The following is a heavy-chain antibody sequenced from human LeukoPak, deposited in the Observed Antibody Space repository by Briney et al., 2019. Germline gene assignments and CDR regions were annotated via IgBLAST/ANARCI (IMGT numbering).Heavy chain of an antibody. V-gene: IGHV3-48*02. Sequence: PGGSLRLSCAASGFNFSRYGMNWVRQAPGKGLEWLSYISSTSNTIYYADSVKGRFIISRDNAKNSLYLQMNSLRDEDTAVFYCARDGYDVLTGYPGFDSWGQGTLVTVSS. D-gene: IGHD3-9*01. CDR3: ARDGYDVLTGYPGFDS. J-gene: IGHJ4*02. CDR2: ISSTSNTI. CDR1: GFNFSRYG.